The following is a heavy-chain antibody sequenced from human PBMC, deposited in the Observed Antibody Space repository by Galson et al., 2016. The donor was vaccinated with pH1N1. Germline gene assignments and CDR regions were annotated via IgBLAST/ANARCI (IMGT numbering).Heavy chain of an antibody. J-gene: IGHJ6*02. Sequence: SLRLSCAASGFTFDDYAMHWVRQAPGKGLEWVSGISWNSGSIGYADSVKGRFTISRDNAKNSLYLQMNRLRAADTAVYYCARARQPGWAGYYCGMDVWGQGTTVTVSS. D-gene: IGHD6-19*01. CDR3: ARARQPGWAGYYCGMDV. CDR1: GFTFDDYA. V-gene: IGHV3-9*01. CDR2: ISWNSGSI.